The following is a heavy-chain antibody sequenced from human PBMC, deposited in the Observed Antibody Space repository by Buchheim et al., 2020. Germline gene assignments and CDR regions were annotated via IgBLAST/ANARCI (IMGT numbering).Heavy chain of an antibody. CDR3: ARNRLTEYYYDSSGYYGLDY. CDR2: IYHSGRT. Sequence: QVQLQESGPGLVKPSGTLSLTCAVSGGSISSSNWWSWVRQPPGKGLEWIGEIYHSGRTNYNQSLKSRVTIPVDKSKNQFSLKLSSVTAADTAVYYCARNRLTEYYYDSSGYYGLDYWGQGTL. CDR1: GGSISSSNW. V-gene: IGHV4-4*02. D-gene: IGHD3-22*01. J-gene: IGHJ4*02.